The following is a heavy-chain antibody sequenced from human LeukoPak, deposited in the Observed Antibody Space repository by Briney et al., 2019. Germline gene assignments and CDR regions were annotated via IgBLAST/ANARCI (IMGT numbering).Heavy chain of an antibody. D-gene: IGHD3-22*01. CDR1: GFTFSNAW. CDR2: IKSKTDGGTT. V-gene: IGHV3-15*07. J-gene: IGHJ4*02. CDR3: TTTYYYDSSGYYPFDY. Sequence: PGGSLRLSCAASGFTFSNAWMNWVRQAPGKGLEWVGRIKSKTDGGTTDYAAPVKGRFTISRDDSKNTLYLQMNSLKTEDTAVCYCTTTYYYDSSGYYPFDYWGQGTLVTVSS.